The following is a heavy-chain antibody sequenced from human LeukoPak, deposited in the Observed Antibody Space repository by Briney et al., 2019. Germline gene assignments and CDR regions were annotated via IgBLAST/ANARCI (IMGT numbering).Heavy chain of an antibody. V-gene: IGHV3-23*01. CDR2: ISGSGGST. CDR3: AKLFGSSSWRTGVSYFDY. J-gene: IGHJ4*02. D-gene: IGHD6-13*01. Sequence: GGSLRPSCAASGFTFSSYAMSWVRQAPGKGLEWVSAISGSGGSTYYADSVKGRFTISRDNSKNTLYLQMNSLRAEDTAVYYCAKLFGSSSWRTGVSYFDYWGQGTLVTVSS. CDR1: GFTFSSYA.